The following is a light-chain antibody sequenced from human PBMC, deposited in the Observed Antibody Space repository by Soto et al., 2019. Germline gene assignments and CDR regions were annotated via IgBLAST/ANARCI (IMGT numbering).Light chain of an antibody. V-gene: IGKV3-20*01. CDR1: QSVSSY. J-gene: IGKJ1*01. CDR2: DAS. Sequence: EIVLTQSPATLSLSPGERATLSCRASQSVSSYLAWYQQKPGQAPRLLIYDASNRATGIPDRFSGSGSGTDFTLTISRLEPEDFAVYYCQQYGSPWTFGQGTKVDIK. CDR3: QQYGSPWT.